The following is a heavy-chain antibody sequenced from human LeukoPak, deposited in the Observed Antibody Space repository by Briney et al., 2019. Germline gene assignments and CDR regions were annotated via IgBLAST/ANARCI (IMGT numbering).Heavy chain of an antibody. CDR3: ATVGYSYGYFFDY. J-gene: IGHJ4*02. V-gene: IGHV1-24*01. CDR1: GYTLTELS. D-gene: IGHD5-18*01. Sequence: GASVKVSCKVSGYTLTELSMHWVRQAPGKGLEWMGGFNPEDGETIYAQKFQGRVTMTEDTSTDTAYMELSSLRSEDTAVYYCATVGYSYGYFFDYWGQGTLVTVSS. CDR2: FNPEDGET.